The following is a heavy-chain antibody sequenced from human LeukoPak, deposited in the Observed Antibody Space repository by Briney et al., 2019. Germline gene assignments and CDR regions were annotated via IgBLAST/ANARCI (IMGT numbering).Heavy chain of an antibody. Sequence: ASVKVSCKASGYTFTGYYMHWVREAPGQGLEWMGWINPNSGGTNYAQKFQGRVTMTRDTSISTAYMELSRLRSDDTAVYYCARDHCSSTSCRNEGQWFRPWGQGTLVTVSS. CDR1: GYTFTGYY. CDR2: INPNSGGT. D-gene: IGHD2-2*01. J-gene: IGHJ5*02. CDR3: ARDHCSSTSCRNEGQWFRP. V-gene: IGHV1-2*02.